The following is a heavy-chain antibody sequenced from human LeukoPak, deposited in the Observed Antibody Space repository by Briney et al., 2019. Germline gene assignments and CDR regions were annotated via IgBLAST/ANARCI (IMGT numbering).Heavy chain of an antibody. J-gene: IGHJ4*02. CDR3: ARSVRGYSYGQFDY. D-gene: IGHD5-18*01. CDR2: INHSGST. V-gene: IGHV4-34*01. CDR1: GGSFSGYY. Sequence: SETLSLTCAVYGGSFSGYYWSWIRQPPGKGLEWIGEINHSGSTNYNPSLKSRVTISVDTSKNQFSLKLSSVTAADTAVYYCARSVRGYSYGQFDYWGQGTLVTVSS.